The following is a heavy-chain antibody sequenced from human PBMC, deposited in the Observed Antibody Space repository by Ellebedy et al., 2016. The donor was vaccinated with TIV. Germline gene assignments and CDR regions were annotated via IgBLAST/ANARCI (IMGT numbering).Heavy chain of an antibody. CDR2: ISHNNGGI. D-gene: IGHD3-10*01. Sequence: AASVKVSCKASGYSFTGYYMHWVRQAPGQGLEWMGWISHNNGGISYAQKFQGRVTMTRDTSISTAYMELSRLRSDDTAVYYCAREDSTNYGSGYDFWGQGTLVTVSS. V-gene: IGHV1-2*02. J-gene: IGHJ4*02. CDR3: AREDSTNYGSGYDF. CDR1: GYSFTGYY.